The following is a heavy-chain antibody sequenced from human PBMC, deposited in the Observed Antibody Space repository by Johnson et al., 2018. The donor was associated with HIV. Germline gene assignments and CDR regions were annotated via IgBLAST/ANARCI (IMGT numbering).Heavy chain of an antibody. V-gene: IGHV3-74*01. CDR2: IKTDGSNT. CDR1: GFTFSNYW. J-gene: IGHJ3*02. CDR3: ARDQAGTTDDAFDI. Sequence: VESGGALVQPGDSLGLSCAVSGFTFSNYWMSWVRQAPGKGLVWVSRIKTDGSNTAYADSVRGRFTISGDNAKSTLYLQMNSLRAEDTAVYYCARDQAGTTDDAFDIWGQGTMVTVSS. D-gene: IGHD1-7*01.